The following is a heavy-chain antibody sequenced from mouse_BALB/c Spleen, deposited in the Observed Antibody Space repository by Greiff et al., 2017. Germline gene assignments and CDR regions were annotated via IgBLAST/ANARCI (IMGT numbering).Heavy chain of an antibody. D-gene: IGHD3-1*01. J-gene: IGHJ3*01. V-gene: IGHV3-2*02. Sequence: EVKLQESGPGLVKPSQSLSLTCTVTGYSITSDYAWNWIRQFPGNKLEWMGYISYSGSTSYNPSLKSRISITRDTSKNQFFLQLNSVTTEDTATYYCAREGANWFAYWGQGTLVTVSA. CDR2: ISYSGST. CDR3: AREGANWFAY. CDR1: GYSITSDYA.